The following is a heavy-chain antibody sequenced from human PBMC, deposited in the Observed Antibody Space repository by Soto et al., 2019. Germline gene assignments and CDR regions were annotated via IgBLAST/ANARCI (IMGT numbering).Heavy chain of an antibody. V-gene: IGHV1-69*13. CDR3: ARDGTLYDSSAYYYIY. CDR2: ITPMFGTP. D-gene: IGHD3-22*01. CDR1: GGTFSRYT. Sequence: EASVKVSCKASGGTFSRYTITWVRQAPGQGLEWMGGITPMFGTPNYAQKFQGRVTITADESTSTAYMELSSLRSEDTAMYYCARDGTLYDSSAYYYIYWGQGTRGTVSA. J-gene: IGHJ4*02.